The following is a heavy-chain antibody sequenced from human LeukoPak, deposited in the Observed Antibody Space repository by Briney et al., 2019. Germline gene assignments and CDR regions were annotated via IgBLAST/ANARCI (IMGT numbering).Heavy chain of an antibody. CDR3: ARGGIAVAGPHFDY. CDR1: GGSFSGYY. D-gene: IGHD6-19*01. Sequence: PSETLSLTCAVYGGSFSGYYWSWIRQTPGKGLEWIGEINHSGSTNYNPSLKSRVTISVDTSKNQFSLKLSSVTAADTAVYYCARGGIAVAGPHFDYWGQGTLVTVSS. V-gene: IGHV4-34*01. CDR2: INHSGST. J-gene: IGHJ4*02.